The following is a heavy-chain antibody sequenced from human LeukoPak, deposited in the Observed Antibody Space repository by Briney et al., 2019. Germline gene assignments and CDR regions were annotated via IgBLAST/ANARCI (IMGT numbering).Heavy chain of an antibody. CDR1: GFTFSSYA. V-gene: IGHV3-64D*06. J-gene: IGHJ3*02. CDR3: VNGRIQGDI. CDR2: ISSNGGST. D-gene: IGHD1-26*01. Sequence: GESLRLSCSASGFTFSSYAMHWVRQAPGKGLEYVSAISSNGGSTYYADSVKGRFTISRDNSKNTLYLQMISLRAEDTVVYYWVNGRIQGDIWGQGAMVTVSS.